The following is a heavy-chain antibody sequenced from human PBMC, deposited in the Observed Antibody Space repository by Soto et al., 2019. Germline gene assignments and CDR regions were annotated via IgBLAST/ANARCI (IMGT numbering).Heavy chain of an antibody. CDR3: AKDSTGYISGCFHY. CDR1: GFTFSSYA. D-gene: IGHD6-19*01. CDR2: VSGNGIVT. J-gene: IGHJ4*02. Sequence: GGSLRLSCAASGFTFSSYAMNWVRQAPRKGLEWVSAVSGNGIVTYYTDSVKGRFTISRDNSKNTLYLQMNSLRAEDTAIYYCAKDSTGYISGCFHYWGQGTLVTVSS. V-gene: IGHV3-23*01.